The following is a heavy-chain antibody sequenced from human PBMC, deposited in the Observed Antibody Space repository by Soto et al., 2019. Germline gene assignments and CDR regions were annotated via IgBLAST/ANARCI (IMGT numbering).Heavy chain of an antibody. CDR2: IHYSGTT. V-gene: IGHV4-59*01. CDR3: ARGPSPVAGPR. CDR1: GGSIGNYY. J-gene: IGHJ4*02. Sequence: SSVPLSLTNSVSGGSIGNYYWSWIRQPPGKGLEWIGYIHYSGTTTYNPSLKTRVTMSVDTSKSQLSLRLSSVTAADTAVYYCARGPSPVAGPRWGQGILVT. D-gene: IGHD3-10*01.